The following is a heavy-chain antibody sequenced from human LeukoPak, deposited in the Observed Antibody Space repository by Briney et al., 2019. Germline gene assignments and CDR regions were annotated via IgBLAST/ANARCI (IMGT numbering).Heavy chain of an antibody. CDR1: GYTFTSYY. D-gene: IGHD6-13*01. Sequence: ASVKVSCKAPGYTFTSYYMHWVRQAPGQGLEWMGVINPSGGSTSYAQKFQGRVTMTRDMSTSTVYMELSSLRSEDTAVYYCARDPPYRAAASNAFDYWGQGTLVTVSS. V-gene: IGHV1-46*01. CDR3: ARDPPYRAAASNAFDY. CDR2: INPSGGST. J-gene: IGHJ4*02.